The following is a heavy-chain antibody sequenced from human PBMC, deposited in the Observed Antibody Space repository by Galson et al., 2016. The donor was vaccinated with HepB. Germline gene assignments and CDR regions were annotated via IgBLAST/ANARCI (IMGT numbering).Heavy chain of an antibody. Sequence: FLRLSCAVSGFTFSNYAMSWVRQAPGKGLEWVSGIIENGGETYYADSVKGRFTIFRDYSKNTLYLQMNSLRAEYTAVYECAKDYRYGDSCCHFDSWGQGTLVTVTS. D-gene: IGHD2-15*01. CDR3: AKDYRYGDSCCHFDS. V-gene: IGHV3-23*01. CDR1: GFTFSNYA. J-gene: IGHJ4*02. CDR2: IIENGGET.